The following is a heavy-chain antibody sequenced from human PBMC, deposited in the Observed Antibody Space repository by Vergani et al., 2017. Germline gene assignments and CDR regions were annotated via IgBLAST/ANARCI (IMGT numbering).Heavy chain of an antibody. D-gene: IGHD3-10*01. CDR3: ARVMVRGVVWFDP. CDR2: IYHSGST. V-gene: IGHV4-38-2*02. J-gene: IGHJ5*02. CDR1: GYSISSGYY. Sequence: QVQLQESGPGLVKPSETLSLTCTVSGYSISSGYYWGWIRQPPGKGLEWIGSIYHSGSTYYNPSLKSRVTISVDTSKNQFSLKLSSVTAADTAVYYCARVMVRGVVWFDPWGQGILVTVSS.